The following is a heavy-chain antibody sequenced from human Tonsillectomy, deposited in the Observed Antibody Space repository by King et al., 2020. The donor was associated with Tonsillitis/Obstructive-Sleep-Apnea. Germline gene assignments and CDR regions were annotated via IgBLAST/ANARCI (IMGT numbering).Heavy chain of an antibody. CDR3: AKGDLGYCSSTSCPKNYFYY. D-gene: IGHD2-2*01. Sequence: ESGGGLVQPGGSLRLSCAASGFTFGNYAMSWVRQAPGKGLEWVSSISGSGGSTYYADSVKGRFTISRDNSKKTLYVQMNSLSAEDTAVYYCAKGDLGYCSSTSCPKNYFYYWGQGTPVTVSS. CDR2: ISGSGGST. J-gene: IGHJ4*02. CDR1: GFTFGNYA. V-gene: IGHV3-23*01.